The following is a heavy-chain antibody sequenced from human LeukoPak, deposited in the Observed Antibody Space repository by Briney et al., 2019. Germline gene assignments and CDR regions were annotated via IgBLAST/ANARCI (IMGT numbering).Heavy chain of an antibody. CDR2: INHSGST. Sequence: SETLSLTCAVYGGSFSGYYWSWIRQPPGKGLEWIGEINHSGSTNYNPSLKSRVTISVDTSKNQFSLRLSSVTAADTAVYYCARRRGSFDYWGQGTLVTVSS. D-gene: IGHD6-25*01. CDR3: ARRRGSFDY. V-gene: IGHV4-34*01. J-gene: IGHJ4*02. CDR1: GGSFSGYY.